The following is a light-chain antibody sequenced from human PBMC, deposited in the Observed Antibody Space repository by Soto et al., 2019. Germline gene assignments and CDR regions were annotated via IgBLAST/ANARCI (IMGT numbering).Light chain of an antibody. CDR2: AAS. V-gene: IGKV1-39*01. CDR1: QSVSGW. Sequence: DVQMKQSPSTLSASVGATVTVTCRASQSVSGWLAWYQQKQGEAPKLLIYAASSLQSGVPSRFSGSGSGTDGTLTISNLQPEDCETYYGQQSYSPPRTFGQGTMVDIK. CDR3: QQSYSPPRT. J-gene: IGKJ1*01.